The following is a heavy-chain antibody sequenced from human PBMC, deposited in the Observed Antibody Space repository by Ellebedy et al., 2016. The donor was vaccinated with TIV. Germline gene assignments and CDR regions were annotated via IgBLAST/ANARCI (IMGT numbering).Heavy chain of an antibody. CDR2: IVVGSGNT. CDR3: AAEDYYDSSGYPDYYYGMDV. D-gene: IGHD3-22*01. Sequence: SVKVSCXASGFTFTSSAVQWVRQARGQRLEWIGWIVVGSGNTNYAQKFQERVTITRDMSTSTAYMELSSLRSEDTAVYYCAAEDYYDSSGYPDYYYGMDVWGQGTTVTVSS. CDR1: GFTFTSSA. V-gene: IGHV1-58*01. J-gene: IGHJ6*02.